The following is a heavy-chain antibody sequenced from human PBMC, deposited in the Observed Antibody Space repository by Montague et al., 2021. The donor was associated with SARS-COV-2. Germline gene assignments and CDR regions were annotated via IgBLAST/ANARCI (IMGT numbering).Heavy chain of an antibody. D-gene: IGHD3-10*01. CDR3: ARQGRISMVRLNWFDP. CDR1: GGSISSSSYY. V-gene: IGHV4-39*01. J-gene: IGHJ5*02. Sequence: SETLSLTCTVSGGSISSSSYYWGWIRQPPGKGLEWIGSIYYSGSTYYNPSLKSRVTISVDTSKNQFSLKLSSVTAADTALYYCARQGRISMVRLNWFDPWGQGTLVTVSS. CDR2: IYYSGST.